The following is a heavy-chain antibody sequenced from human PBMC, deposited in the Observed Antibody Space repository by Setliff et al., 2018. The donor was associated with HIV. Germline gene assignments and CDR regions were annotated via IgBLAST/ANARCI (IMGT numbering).Heavy chain of an antibody. Sequence: GGSLRLSCAASGLADTYNYMSWVRQAPGKGLEWVSVIYAGGSTYYADSVKGRFTISRDNSKNMLYLQMDSLRAEDTAVYYCARGRNRNYVVYGMDVWGQGTTVTVSS. D-gene: IGHD1-7*01. CDR2: IYAGGST. CDR3: ARGRNRNYVVYGMDV. J-gene: IGHJ6*02. V-gene: IGHV3-53*01. CDR1: GLADTYNY.